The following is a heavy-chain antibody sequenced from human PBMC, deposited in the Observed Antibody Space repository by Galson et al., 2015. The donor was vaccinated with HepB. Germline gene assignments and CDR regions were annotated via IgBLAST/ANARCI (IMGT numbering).Heavy chain of an antibody. J-gene: IGHJ4*02. V-gene: IGHV2-5*01. Sequence: PALVKPTQTLTLTCTFSGFSLSTSGVGVGWIRQPPGKALEWLALIYWNDDERYSPSLKSRLTITKDTSKNQVVLTMTNMDPVDTATYYCAHSGYYDSSGYNYIDYWGQGTLVTVSS. CDR3: AHSGYYDSSGYNYIDY. CDR1: GFSLSTSGVG. CDR2: IYWNDDE. D-gene: IGHD3-22*01.